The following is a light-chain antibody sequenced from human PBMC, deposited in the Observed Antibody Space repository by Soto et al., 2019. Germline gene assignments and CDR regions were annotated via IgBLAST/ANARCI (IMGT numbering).Light chain of an antibody. J-gene: IGKJ1*01. Sequence: EIVLTQSPATLSLSPGERATLSCRASQNINSYLAWYQQKPDQAPRLLIYDASNRATGIPARFSGSGSGTAFTLTISGREPEGFAVYYCPQRSNWWTFGQGTKVEIK. CDR1: QNINSY. CDR2: DAS. V-gene: IGKV3-11*01. CDR3: PQRSNWWT.